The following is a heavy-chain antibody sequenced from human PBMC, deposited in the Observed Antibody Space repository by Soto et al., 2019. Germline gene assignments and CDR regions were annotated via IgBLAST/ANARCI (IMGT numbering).Heavy chain of an antibody. V-gene: IGHV3-33*01. Sequence: QVQLVESGGGVVQPGRSLRLSCAASGFTFSSYGMHWVRQAPGKGLEWVAVIWYDGSNKYYADSVKGRFTISRDNSKNTLYLQMNSLRAEDTAVYYCARDESSGLFDPWGQGTLVTVSS. CDR3: ARDESSGLFDP. CDR1: GFTFSSYG. CDR2: IWYDGSNK. D-gene: IGHD6-19*01. J-gene: IGHJ5*02.